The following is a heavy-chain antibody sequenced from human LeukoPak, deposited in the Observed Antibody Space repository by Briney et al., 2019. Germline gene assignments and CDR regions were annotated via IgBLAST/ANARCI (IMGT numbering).Heavy chain of an antibody. CDR2: IYPGDSDT. J-gene: IGHJ5*02. CDR3: ARGVVPAAMPSNWFDP. D-gene: IGHD2-2*01. Sequence: RGESLKISRKGSGYSFTSYWIGWVRQMPGKGLEWMGIIYPGDSDTRYSPSFQGQVTISADKSISTAYLQWSSLKASDTAMYYCARGVVPAAMPSNWFDPWGQGTLVTVSS. CDR1: GYSFTSYW. V-gene: IGHV5-51*01.